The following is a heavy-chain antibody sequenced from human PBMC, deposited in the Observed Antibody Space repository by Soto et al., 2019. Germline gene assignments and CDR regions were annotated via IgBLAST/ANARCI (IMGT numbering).Heavy chain of an antibody. CDR3: VRAGIAAAPLDY. D-gene: IGHD6-13*01. Sequence: PGGSLRLSCEASGFTLRNYDMHWVRQGTGKGLEWVSAIGTAGDTYYPDSVKGRFTISRENAKNSLYLQMNSLRAGDTAVYYCVRAGIAAAPLDYWGQGTLVTVSS. J-gene: IGHJ4*02. CDR1: GFTLRNYD. V-gene: IGHV3-13*01. CDR2: IGTAGDT.